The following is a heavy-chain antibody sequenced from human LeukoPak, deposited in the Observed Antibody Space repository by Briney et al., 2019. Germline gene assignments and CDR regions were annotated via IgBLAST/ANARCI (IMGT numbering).Heavy chain of an antibody. J-gene: IGHJ3*02. V-gene: IGHV1-69*04. CDR3: ARDLCSGGSCYSSSAFDI. D-gene: IGHD2-15*01. CDR2: IIPILGIA. CDR1: GGTFSSYA. Sequence: ASVKVSCKASGGTFSSYAISWVRQAPGQGLEWMGRIIPILGIANYAQKFQGRVTITADKSTSTAYMELSSLRSEDTAVYYCARDLCSGGSCYSSSAFDIWGQGTMVTVSS.